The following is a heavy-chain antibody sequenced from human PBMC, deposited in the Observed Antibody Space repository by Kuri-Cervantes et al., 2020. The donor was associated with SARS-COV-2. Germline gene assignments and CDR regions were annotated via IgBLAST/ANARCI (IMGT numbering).Heavy chain of an antibody. V-gene: IGHV4-34*01. J-gene: IGHJ4*02. CDR1: GGSFSDYA. CDR3: ARGSPGY. CDR2: INHGGST. Sequence: SQTLSLTCAVYGGSFSDYAWTWIRQTPEKGLEWIGQINHGGSTSYNPSLKSCVTISVDTSKKQFSLKLTSVTVADTAVYYCARGSPGYWGQGTLVTVSS.